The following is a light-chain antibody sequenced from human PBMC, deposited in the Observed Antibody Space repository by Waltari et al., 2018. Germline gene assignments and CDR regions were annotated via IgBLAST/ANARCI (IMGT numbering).Light chain of an antibody. V-gene: IGLV2-23*01. CDR1: SSDVGTYNL. CDR3: CSFAGRSTWV. CDR2: EAT. Sequence: QSALTQPASVSGSPGQSLAVSCTGSSSDVGTYNLVSWYQHHPGKHPKLIIYEATTGPSGVSNRFSGSKSGNMASRTISGLQAEDEAEYYCCSFAGRSTWVFGTGTKVTVL. J-gene: IGLJ1*01.